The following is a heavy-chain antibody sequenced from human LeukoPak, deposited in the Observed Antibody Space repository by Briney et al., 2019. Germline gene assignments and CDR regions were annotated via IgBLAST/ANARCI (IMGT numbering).Heavy chain of an antibody. CDR1: GGSMSGYY. Sequence: SETLSLTCSVSGGSMSGYYWSWIRQPPGKGLEWIGYIYYFGSTNCNPSLKSRVTISVDTSKKQFSLKLSSVTAADTAVYYCAREFGYNSGWFLDYWGQGTLVTVSS. D-gene: IGHD6-19*01. J-gene: IGHJ4*02. CDR2: IYYFGST. V-gene: IGHV4-59*01. CDR3: AREFGYNSGWFLDY.